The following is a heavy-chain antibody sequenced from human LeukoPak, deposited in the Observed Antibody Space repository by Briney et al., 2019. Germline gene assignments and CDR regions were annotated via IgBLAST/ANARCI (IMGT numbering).Heavy chain of an antibody. CDR2: ISYDGSNK. V-gene: IGHV3-30-3*01. J-gene: IGHJ6*02. D-gene: IGHD5-12*01. CDR3: ARRGYSGYDYGMDV. CDR1: GFTFSSYV. Sequence: PGGSLGLSCAASGFTFSSYVIHWVRKAPGRGREGVEVISYDGSNKYYADSVKGRFTISRDNSKNTLYLQMNSLRAEDTAVYYCARRGYSGYDYGMDVWGQGTTVTVSS.